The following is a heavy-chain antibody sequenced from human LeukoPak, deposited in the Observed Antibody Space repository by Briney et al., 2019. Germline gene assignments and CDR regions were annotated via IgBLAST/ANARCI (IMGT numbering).Heavy chain of an antibody. Sequence: GSLRLSCAAAGFTFTSYSMNWVRQAPGRGLEWVSSISGDSIYIYYADSVRGRFTVSRDNAKSSLFLQMNSLRAEDTAVYYCARLERDILTGYLKFDYWGQGILVTVSS. J-gene: IGHJ4*02. CDR1: GFTFTSYS. CDR3: ARLERDILTGYLKFDY. D-gene: IGHD3-9*01. V-gene: IGHV3-21*01. CDR2: ISGDSIYI.